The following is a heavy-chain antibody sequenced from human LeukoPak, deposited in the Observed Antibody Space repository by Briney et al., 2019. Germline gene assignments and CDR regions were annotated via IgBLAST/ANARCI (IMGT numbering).Heavy chain of an antibody. CDR2: ISGSGGST. CDR1: GFTFSSYA. CDR3: AKGSLGGYSWYYFDY. V-gene: IGHV3-23*01. Sequence: PGGSLGLSCAASGFTFSSYAMSWVRQAPGKGLEWVSAISGSGGSTYYADSVKGRFTISRDNSKNTLYLQMNSLRAEDTAVYYCAKGSLGGYSWYYFDYWGQGTLVTVSS. D-gene: IGHD3-22*01. J-gene: IGHJ4*02.